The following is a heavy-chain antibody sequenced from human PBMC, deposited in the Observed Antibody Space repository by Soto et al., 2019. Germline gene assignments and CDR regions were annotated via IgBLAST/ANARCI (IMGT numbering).Heavy chain of an antibody. CDR3: ARDFPTGV. V-gene: IGHV4-61*01. CDR1: VGSVSSGSYH. J-gene: IGHJ6*01. CDR2: IYYSGST. Sequence: SETLSLTCTFSVGSVSSGSYHWSWIRQPPGKGLEWIGYIYYSGSTNYNPSLKSRVTISVDTSRNQFSLKLSSVTAADTAVYYCARDFPTGVWGQGTTVSVSS.